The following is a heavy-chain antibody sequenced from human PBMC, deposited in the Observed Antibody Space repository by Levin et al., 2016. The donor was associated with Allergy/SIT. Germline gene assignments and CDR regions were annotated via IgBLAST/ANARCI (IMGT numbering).Heavy chain of an antibody. CDR3: ANLCGGDCPSPFDF. J-gene: IGHJ4*02. CDR1: GFTFSDYA. D-gene: IGHD2-21*02. Sequence: GGSLRLSCAASGFTFSDYAMHWVRQAPGKGLEWMSLISYDGSKKFYADSVKGRFSISRDNSDNTVFLEMDSLRPEDTAVYYCANLCGGDCPSPFDFWGQGTLVTVSS. V-gene: IGHV3-30*18. CDR2: ISYDGSKK.